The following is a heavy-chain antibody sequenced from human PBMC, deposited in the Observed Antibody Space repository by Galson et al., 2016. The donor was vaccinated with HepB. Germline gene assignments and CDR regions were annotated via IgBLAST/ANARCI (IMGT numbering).Heavy chain of an antibody. J-gene: IGHJ4*02. Sequence: ETLSLTCTVSGGSISNTTYYWGWIRQPPGKGLEWIGSIYHSGSSYYNPSLKSRVTISVDTSKNQFSLKLSSMTAADTAVYYCARAYCTNGVCPLLAFDYWGQGSLVTVSS. CDR2: IYHSGSS. CDR3: ARAYCTNGVCPLLAFDY. CDR1: GGSISNTTYY. D-gene: IGHD2-8*01. V-gene: IGHV4-39*01.